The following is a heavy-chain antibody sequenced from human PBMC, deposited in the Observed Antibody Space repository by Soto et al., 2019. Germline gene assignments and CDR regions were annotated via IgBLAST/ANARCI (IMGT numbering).Heavy chain of an antibody. Sequence: SLKVSCKASGGTFSSYAISWVRQAPGQGLEWMGGIIPIFGTANYAQKFQGRVTITADESTSTAYMELSSLRSEDTAVYYCARDKGVTMIVVAGLAFDIWGQGTMVTVSS. CDR1: GGTFSSYA. V-gene: IGHV1-69*13. CDR3: ARDKGVTMIVVAGLAFDI. D-gene: IGHD3-22*01. J-gene: IGHJ3*02. CDR2: IIPIFGTA.